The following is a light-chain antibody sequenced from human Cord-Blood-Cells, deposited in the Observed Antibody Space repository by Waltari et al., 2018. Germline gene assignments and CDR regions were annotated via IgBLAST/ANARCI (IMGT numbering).Light chain of an antibody. CDR3: AAWDDSLSGYV. V-gene: IGLV1-47*01. Sequence: QSVLTQPPSASGTPGQRVTISCSGSSSNIGSHSVYWYQQLPGTAPKLLIYRNTQRPSGVPDRFSGSKSGTSASLAISGLRSEDEADYYCAAWDDSLSGYVFGTGTKVTVL. CDR2: RNT. CDR1: SSNIGSHS. J-gene: IGLJ1*01.